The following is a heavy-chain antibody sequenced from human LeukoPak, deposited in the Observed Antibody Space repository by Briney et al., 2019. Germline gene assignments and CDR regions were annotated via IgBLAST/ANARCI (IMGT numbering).Heavy chain of an antibody. CDR1: GFTFTSSA. CDR3: AAGLGESSGYYYVFGLS. V-gene: IGHV1-58*01. CDR2: IVVGSGNT. D-gene: IGHD3-22*01. Sequence: SVKVSCKASGFTFTSSAVQWVRQARGQRLEWIGWIVVGSGNTNYAQKFQERVTITRDMSTSTAYMELSSLRSEDTAVYYCAAGLGESSGYYYVFGLSWGQGTRVTVSS. J-gene: IGHJ5*02.